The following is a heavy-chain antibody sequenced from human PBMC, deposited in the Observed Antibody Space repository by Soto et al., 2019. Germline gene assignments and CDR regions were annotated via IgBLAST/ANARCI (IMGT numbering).Heavy chain of an antibody. Sequence: QVQLVQSGAEVKKPGASVKVSCKASGYTFTSYAMHWVRQAPGQRLEWMGWINAGNGNTKYSQKFQGRVTITRDTSASTAYMELSSLRSEDTAVYYCARSIAVAGSSSALFDYWGQGTLVTVSS. D-gene: IGHD6-19*01. CDR2: INAGNGNT. J-gene: IGHJ4*02. CDR1: GYTFTSYA. V-gene: IGHV1-3*01. CDR3: ARSIAVAGSSSALFDY.